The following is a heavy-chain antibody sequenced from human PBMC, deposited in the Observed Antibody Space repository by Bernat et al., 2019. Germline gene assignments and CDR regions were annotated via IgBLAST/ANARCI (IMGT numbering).Heavy chain of an antibody. CDR3: ARDRRLVPLDACDI. D-gene: IGHD6-19*01. CDR1: GGTFSSYT. Sequence: QVQLVQSGAEVKKPGSSVKVSCKASGGTFSSYTISWVRQAPGQGLEWMGRIIPILGIANYAQKFQGRVTITADKSTSTAYMELSSLRSEDTAVYYCARDRRLVPLDACDIWGQGTMVTVSS. J-gene: IGHJ3*02. CDR2: IIPILGIA. V-gene: IGHV1-69*08.